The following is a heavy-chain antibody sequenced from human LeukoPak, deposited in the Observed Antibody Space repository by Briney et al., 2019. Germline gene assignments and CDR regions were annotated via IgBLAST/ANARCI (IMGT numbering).Heavy chain of an antibody. Sequence: GVSLTLPCAASGFSFSEYYMSWIRQAPGNGREWVSYISSSGITRYYAGSVKGRFTISRDNTKNSLYLQMNSLRAEDTAVNYCARLSDYYYYMNVWGKGTTVTVSS. V-gene: IGHV3-11*01. CDR1: GFSFSEYY. CDR2: ISSSGITR. J-gene: IGHJ6*03. CDR3: ARLSDYYYYMNV. D-gene: IGHD3-3*02.